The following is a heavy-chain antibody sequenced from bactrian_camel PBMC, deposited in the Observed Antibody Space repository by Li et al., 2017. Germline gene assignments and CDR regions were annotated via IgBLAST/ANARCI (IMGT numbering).Heavy chain of an antibody. V-gene: IGHV3S53*01. J-gene: IGHJ4*01. CDR1: RTPIINYC. D-gene: IGHD7*01. Sequence: HVQLVESGGGSVQPGGSLRLSCTYSRTPIINYCMAWFRQAPGKEREKVAYFSSTGTTSYSDSVKGRFTITKDGDKNTLYLQMNDLKVEDTAMYYCAADGVNLQLARGYNYWGQGTQVTVS. CDR3: AADGVNLQLARGYNY. CDR2: FSSTGTT.